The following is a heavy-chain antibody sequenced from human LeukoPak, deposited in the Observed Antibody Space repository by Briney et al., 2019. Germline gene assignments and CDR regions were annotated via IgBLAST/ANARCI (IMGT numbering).Heavy chain of an antibody. Sequence: PSETLSLTCTVSGDSFSSNNYYWGWIRQPPGKGLEWIGNIYYSGITYYNPSLKSRVTISVDTSKNQFSLKLSSVTAADTAVYYCASRKLGNDYWGQGTLVTVSS. CDR2: IYYSGIT. V-gene: IGHV4-39*07. D-gene: IGHD7-27*01. J-gene: IGHJ4*02. CDR3: ASRKLGNDY. CDR1: GDSFSSNNYY.